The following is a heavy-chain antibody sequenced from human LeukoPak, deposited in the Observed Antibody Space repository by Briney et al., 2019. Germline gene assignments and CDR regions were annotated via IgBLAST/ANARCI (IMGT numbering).Heavy chain of an antibody. V-gene: IGHV4-59*08. CDR1: GGSISSYY. J-gene: IGHJ3*02. CDR3: ARLMTRHHDAFDI. CDR2: IYYSGST. Sequence: SETLSLTCNVSGGSISSYYWSWIRQPPGKGLEWIGYIYYSGSTNYNPSLKSRVTISVDTSKNQFSLKLSSVTAADTAVYYCARLMTRHHDAFDIWGQGTMVTVSS. D-gene: IGHD2-21*02.